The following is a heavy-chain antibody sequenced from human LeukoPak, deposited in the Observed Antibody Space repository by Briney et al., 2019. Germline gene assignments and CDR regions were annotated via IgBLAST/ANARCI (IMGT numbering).Heavy chain of an antibody. CDR3: ARKGPANFDYYYMDV. V-gene: IGHV1-8*01. CDR1: GYTFTSYD. Sequence: ASVKVSCKASGYTFTSYDISWVRHATGQGLEWMGWMNPNSGNTGYAQKFKGRVTMTRNPSISTAYMELSSLRSEDPAVYFCARKGPANFDYYYMDVWGKGTTVTVSS. D-gene: IGHD4/OR15-4a*01. CDR2: MNPNSGNT. J-gene: IGHJ6*03.